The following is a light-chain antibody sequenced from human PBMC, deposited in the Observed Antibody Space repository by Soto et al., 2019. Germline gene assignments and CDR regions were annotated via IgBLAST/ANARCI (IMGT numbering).Light chain of an antibody. CDR3: AAWDDSLNGAV. J-gene: IGLJ2*01. CDR1: SSNIGSNA. Sequence: QPVLTQPPSASGTPGQRVTISCSGSSSNIGSNAVNWYQQLPGTAPKVLIYSNNQRPSGVPDRFSGSKSGTSASLAISGLQSEDEADYYCAAWDDSLNGAVFGGGTKLTVL. V-gene: IGLV1-44*01. CDR2: SNN.